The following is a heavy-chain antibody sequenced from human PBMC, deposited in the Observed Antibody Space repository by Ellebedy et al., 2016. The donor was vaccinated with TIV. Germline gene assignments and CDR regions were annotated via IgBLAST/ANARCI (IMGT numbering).Heavy chain of an antibody. D-gene: IGHD3-16*01. V-gene: IGHV3-49*03. CDR2: IRTKARGGTT. CDR3: TRVSFDYVWGSYRLDYIEH. J-gene: IGHJ4*02. Sequence: GGSLRLSXTTSGFTFGDSAVSWFRQAPGKGLEWVGFIRTKARGGTTEHAASVKGRVVISRDDSTSTASLKLNSLKTEDTAVYYCTRVSFDYVWGSYRLDYIEHWGQGTLVTVSS. CDR1: GFTFGDSA.